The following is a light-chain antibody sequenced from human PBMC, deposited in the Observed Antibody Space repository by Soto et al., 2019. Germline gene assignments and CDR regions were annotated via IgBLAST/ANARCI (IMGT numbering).Light chain of an antibody. Sequence: EIVMTQSPATLSVSPGERATLSCRASQSVSSNLAWYQQKPGQAPRLLIYAASTLYTGIPTWFSGSGSGSEFTLISSSLQSADFVVYYCQQNNNRPPRAFGQGTKVEIK. CDR1: QSVSSN. CDR3: QQNNNRPPRA. V-gene: IGKV3-15*01. CDR2: AAS. J-gene: IGKJ1*01.